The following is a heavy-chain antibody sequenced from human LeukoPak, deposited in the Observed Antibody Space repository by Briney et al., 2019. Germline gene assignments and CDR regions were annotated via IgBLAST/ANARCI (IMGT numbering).Heavy chain of an antibody. CDR3: ARDHHYYDSSGFFDY. V-gene: IGHV3-30*19. Sequence: GGSLRLSCAASGFTFSSFGMHWVRQAPGKGLEWVAVISYDGSNKYYADSVKGRFTISRDNSKNTLYLQMNSLRAEDTAVYYCARDHHYYDSSGFFDYWGQGTLVTVSS. D-gene: IGHD3-22*01. CDR2: ISYDGSNK. J-gene: IGHJ4*02. CDR1: GFTFSSFG.